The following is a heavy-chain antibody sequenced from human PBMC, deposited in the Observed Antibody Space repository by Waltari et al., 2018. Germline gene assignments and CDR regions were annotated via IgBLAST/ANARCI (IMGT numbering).Heavy chain of an antibody. Sequence: AASGFTFSSYGMHWVRQAPGQGLEWVAVISYDGSNKYYADSVKGRFTISRDNSKNTLYLQMNSLRAEDTAVYYCAKAKPRRDFWSGYYLDYWGQGTLVTVSS. D-gene: IGHD3-3*01. CDR3: AKAKPRRDFWSGYYLDY. CDR1: GFTFSSYG. CDR2: ISYDGSNK. J-gene: IGHJ4*02. V-gene: IGHV3-30*18.